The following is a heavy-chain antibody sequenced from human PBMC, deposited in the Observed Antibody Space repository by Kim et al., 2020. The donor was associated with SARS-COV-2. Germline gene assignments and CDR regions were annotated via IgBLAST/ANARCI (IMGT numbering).Heavy chain of an antibody. CDR3: TRGREGGYNN. J-gene: IGHJ4*02. Sequence: GGSLRLSCVASGFTFSTYAMNWVRQAPGKGLEWLSYISSSSGTIYYADSVKGRFTISRDNGKNSLYLQMTSLRDGDTAVYYCTRGREGGYNNWGQGTLVTVSS. V-gene: IGHV3-48*02. D-gene: IGHD5-12*01. CDR2: ISSSSGTI. CDR1: GFTFSTYA.